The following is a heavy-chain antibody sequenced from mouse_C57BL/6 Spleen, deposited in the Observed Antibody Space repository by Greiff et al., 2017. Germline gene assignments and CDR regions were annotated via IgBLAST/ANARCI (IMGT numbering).Heavy chain of an antibody. J-gene: IGHJ2*01. CDR3: AKVPLSTMVTPYYFDY. Sequence: QVHVKQSGPELVKPGASVKISCKASGYTFTDYYINWVKQRPGQGLEWIGWIYPGSGNTKYNEKFKGKATLTVDTSSSTAYMQLSSLTSEDSAVYFCAKVPLSTMVTPYYFDYWGQGTTLTVSS. CDR2: IYPGSGNT. V-gene: IGHV1-84*01. CDR1: GYTFTDYY. D-gene: IGHD2-2*01.